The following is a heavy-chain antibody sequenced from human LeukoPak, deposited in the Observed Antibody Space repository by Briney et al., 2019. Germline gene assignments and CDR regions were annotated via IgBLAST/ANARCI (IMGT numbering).Heavy chain of an antibody. CDR1: GFTFSSYG. CDR3: VFGYYYDSGSQYNWFDT. CDR2: ISYDGSDK. V-gene: IGHV3-30*03. J-gene: IGHJ5*02. D-gene: IGHD3-10*01. Sequence: GGSLRLSCAAPGFTFSSYGMHWVRQAPGKGLEWVAVISYDGSDKYYADSLKGRFTISRDNSKNTLYLQMNSLRAEDTAVYYCVFGYYYDSGSQYNWFDTWGRGTLVTVSS.